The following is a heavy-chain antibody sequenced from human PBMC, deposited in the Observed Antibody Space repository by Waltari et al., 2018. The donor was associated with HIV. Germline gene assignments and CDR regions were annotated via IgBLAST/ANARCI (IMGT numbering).Heavy chain of an antibody. CDR2: INAGGGEA. Sequence: QVQLIQPAFEMRKPGTSVRLSCRASGFLLAYHYIHWVRQGPRQIFEWMGIINAGGGEANSAQKFQARVTWTRDLFTGSIYMDLMSLKSDDTGVYFCARAGLGGLIQDFDIWGQGTQLIVSS. D-gene: IGHD1-26*01. CDR1: GFLLAYHY. J-gene: IGHJ4*02. V-gene: IGHV1-46*01. CDR3: ARAGLGGLIQDFDI.